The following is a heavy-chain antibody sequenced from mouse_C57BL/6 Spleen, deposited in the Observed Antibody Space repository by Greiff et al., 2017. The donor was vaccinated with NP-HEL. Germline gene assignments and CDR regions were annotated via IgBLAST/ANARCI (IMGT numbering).Heavy chain of an antibody. CDR3: ARGGITTAMDY. D-gene: IGHD1-1*01. J-gene: IGHJ4*01. CDR1: GYTFTSYW. Sequence: VQLQQSGAELVRPGSSVKLSCKASGYTFTSYWMHWVKQRPIQGLEWIGNIDPSDSDTHYNQKFKDKATLTVDKSSSTAYMQLSSLTSEDSAVYYCARGGITTAMDYWGQGTSVTVSS. CDR2: IDPSDSDT. V-gene: IGHV1-52*01.